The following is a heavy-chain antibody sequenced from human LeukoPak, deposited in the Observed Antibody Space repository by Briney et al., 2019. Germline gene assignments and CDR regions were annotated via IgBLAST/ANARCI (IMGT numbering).Heavy chain of an antibody. CDR2: ISDKGVST. D-gene: IGHD5-24*01. Sequence: PGGSLRLSCSGSGLSFSSYVMHWVRQAPGKGLQYVSVISDKGVSTSYADSVKGRFTITRDNSKNTVYLQMSSLRDEDTAVYYCVGDGRDGYNRYFHHWGQGTLVTVSS. J-gene: IGHJ1*01. CDR1: GLSFSSYV. CDR3: VGDGRDGYNRYFHH. V-gene: IGHV3-64D*06.